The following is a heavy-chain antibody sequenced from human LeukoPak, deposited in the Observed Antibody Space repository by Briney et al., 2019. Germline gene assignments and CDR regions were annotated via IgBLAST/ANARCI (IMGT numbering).Heavy chain of an antibody. Sequence: GRSLRLSCAASGFTLSNYGMHWVRQAPGKGLEWVAVIWYDGSNKNYAASVTGRFTIPRDNPRNTLYLEMDRLRVEDTAVYFCARAGNFGSGSYFRDAFDIWGQGTMVTVSS. CDR3: ARAGNFGSGSYFRDAFDI. CDR2: IWYDGSNK. J-gene: IGHJ3*02. V-gene: IGHV3-33*01. CDR1: GFTLSNYG. D-gene: IGHD3-10*01.